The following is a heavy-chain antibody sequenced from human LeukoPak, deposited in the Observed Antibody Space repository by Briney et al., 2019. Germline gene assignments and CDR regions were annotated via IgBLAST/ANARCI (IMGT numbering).Heavy chain of an antibody. J-gene: IGHJ2*01. V-gene: IGHV1-69*01. CDR2: IIPIFGTA. Sequence: ASVKVSCKASGGTFSSYAISWVRQAPGRWLELMGGIIPIFGTANYAQKFQGRVTITADESTSTAYMELSSLRSEDTAVYYCARDYYGSGSYSNFDLWGRGTLVTVSS. CDR3: ARDYYGSGSYSNFDL. D-gene: IGHD3-10*01. CDR1: GGTFSSYA.